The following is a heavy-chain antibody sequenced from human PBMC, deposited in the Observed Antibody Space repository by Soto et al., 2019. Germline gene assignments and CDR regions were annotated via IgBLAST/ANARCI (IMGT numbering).Heavy chain of an antibody. CDR2: ISVSDGKT. D-gene: IGHD3-3*01. CDR1: GFSFGSYA. J-gene: IGHJ4*02. Sequence: GGSLRLSCAASGFSFGSYALSWVRQAPGKGLEWVSTISVSDGKTFYADAVKGRFSISRDTSQNTLYLQMNSLRADDTAIYYCARWSYLDYWGQGTRVTVSS. CDR3: ARWSYLDY. V-gene: IGHV3-23*01.